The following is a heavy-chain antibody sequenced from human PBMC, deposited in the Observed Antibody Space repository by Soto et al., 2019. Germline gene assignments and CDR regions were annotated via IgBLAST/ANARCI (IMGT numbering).Heavy chain of an antibody. J-gene: IGHJ5*02. CDR3: ARSVLMVYAIRWFDP. D-gene: IGHD2-8*01. Sequence: PSETMSLTCAVEGGSFSGYDWSWIRQPPGKGLEWIGEINHSGSTNYNPSLKSRVTISVDTSKNQFSLKLSSVTAADTAVYYCARSVLMVYAIRWFDPWGQGTLVTVSS. V-gene: IGHV4-34*01. CDR2: INHSGST. CDR1: GGSFSGYD.